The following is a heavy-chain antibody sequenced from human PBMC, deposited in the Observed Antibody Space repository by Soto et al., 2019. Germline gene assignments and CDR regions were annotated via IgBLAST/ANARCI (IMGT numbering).Heavy chain of an antibody. J-gene: IGHJ5*02. D-gene: IGHD2-21*02. CDR1: GFTFSSYS. CDR2: ISSSSSTI. V-gene: IGHV3-48*02. Sequence: AGGSLRLSCAACGFTFSSYSMNWVRQAPGKGLEWVSYISSSSSTIYYADSVKGRFTISRDNAKNSLYLQMNSLRDEDTAVYYCARPGAYCGGDCYSGDPSGQGTLVTVSS. CDR3: ARPGAYCGGDCYSGDP.